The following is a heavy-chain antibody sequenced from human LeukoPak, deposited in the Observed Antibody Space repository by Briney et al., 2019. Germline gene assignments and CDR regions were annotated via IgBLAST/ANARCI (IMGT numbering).Heavy chain of an antibody. J-gene: IGHJ4*02. CDR1: GYTFTSYY. D-gene: IGHD2-2*01. CDR3: ARAYCSSTSCSMLLGVY. V-gene: IGHV1-46*01. Sequence: GASVTVSCKASGYTFTSYYMHWVRQAPGQGLAWMGIINPSGGSTSYAQKFQGRVTMTRDTSTSTVYMEMSSLRSEDTAVYYCARAYCSSTSCSMLLGVYWGQGTLVTVSS. CDR2: INPSGGST.